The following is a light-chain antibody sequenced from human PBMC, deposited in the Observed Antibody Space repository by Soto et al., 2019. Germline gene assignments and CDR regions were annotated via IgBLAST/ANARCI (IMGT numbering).Light chain of an antibody. CDR3: QQYIDWPQT. J-gene: IGKJ1*01. CDR1: QSVGSH. Sequence: IVMTQSPATLSVSPGERATLSCRASQSVGSHLAWYQQKPGQAPRLLIYGASTRATGVPARFSGNGSGTQFTLTLSSLQSEDFAVYYCQQYIDWPQTFGQGTKVDI. CDR2: GAS. V-gene: IGKV3-15*01.